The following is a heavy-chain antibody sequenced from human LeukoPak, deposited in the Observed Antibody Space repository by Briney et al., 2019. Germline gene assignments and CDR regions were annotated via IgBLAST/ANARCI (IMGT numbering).Heavy chain of an antibody. CDR3: ARGNTYDYVWGSYLYAFDI. CDR1: GGSFSGYY. CDR2: INHSGGT. Sequence: SETLSLTCAVYGGSFSGYYWSWIRQPPGKGLEWIGEINHSGGTNYNPSLKSRVTISVDTSKNQFSLKLSSVTAADTAVYYCARGNTYDYVWGSYLYAFDIWGQGTMVTVSS. J-gene: IGHJ3*02. D-gene: IGHD3-16*02. V-gene: IGHV4-34*01.